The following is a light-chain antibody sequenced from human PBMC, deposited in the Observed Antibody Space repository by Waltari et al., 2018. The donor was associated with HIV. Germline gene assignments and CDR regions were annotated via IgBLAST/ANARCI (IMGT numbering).Light chain of an antibody. CDR1: SPNIGAGYD. CDR3: QSYDSSLSGSDV. Sequence: QPVLTQPPSVPGAPGQRVTISCTGCSPNIGAGYDVYCYHQPPATAPKLLIYGNIHRPSGVPDRFSGSKSGTSASLAITWLQAEDEADYYCQSYDSSLSGSDVFGTGTKVTVL. J-gene: IGLJ1*01. CDR2: GNI. V-gene: IGLV1-40*01.